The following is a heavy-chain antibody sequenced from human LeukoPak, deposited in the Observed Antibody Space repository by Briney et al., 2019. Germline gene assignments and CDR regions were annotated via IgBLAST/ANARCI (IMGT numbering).Heavy chain of an antibody. V-gene: IGHV1-69*01. J-gene: IGHJ3*02. Sequence: ASVKVSCKASGGTFSSYAISWVRQAPGQGLEWMGGIIPIFGTANSAQKFQGRVTITADESTSTAYMELSSLRSEDTAVYYCASTPRARLSGGSSRGPNAFDIWGQGTMVTVSS. D-gene: IGHD2-2*01. CDR1: GGTFSSYA. CDR2: IIPIFGTA. CDR3: ASTPRARLSGGSSRGPNAFDI.